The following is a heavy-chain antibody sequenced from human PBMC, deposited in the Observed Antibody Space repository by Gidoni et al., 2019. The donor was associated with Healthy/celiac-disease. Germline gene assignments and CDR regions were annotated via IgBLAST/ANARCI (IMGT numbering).Heavy chain of an antibody. V-gene: IGHV3-23*01. CDR2: ISSSGGST. Sequence: VQLLESGGGLVQPGASLRLSCAASGFTFTSYAMSWVRQVPGKGLEWFSAISSSGGSTYYADSVKGRFTISRDNSKNTLYLQMNSLRAEDTAVYYCAKLGSGSFDYWGQGTLVTVSS. J-gene: IGHJ4*02. CDR3: AKLGSGSFDY. CDR1: GFTFTSYA. D-gene: IGHD5-12*01.